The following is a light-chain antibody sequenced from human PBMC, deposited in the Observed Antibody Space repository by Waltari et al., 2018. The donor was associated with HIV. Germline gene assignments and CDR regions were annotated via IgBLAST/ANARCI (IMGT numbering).Light chain of an antibody. CDR3: QSYDSSLSAWV. V-gene: IGLV1-40*01. CDR1: SSHIGAGYD. CDR2: GNT. Sequence: QSVLTQPPSVSGAPGQRVTISCTGSSSHIGAGYDVHWYQQFPGTSPKLLIYGNTDRRAGVPDRFSGSKSGTSASLAITWLQAEDEADYYCQSYDSSLSAWVFGGGTKLTVL. J-gene: IGLJ3*02.